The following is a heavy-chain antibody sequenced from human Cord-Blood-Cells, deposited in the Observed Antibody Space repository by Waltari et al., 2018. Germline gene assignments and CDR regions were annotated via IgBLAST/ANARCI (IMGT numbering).Heavy chain of an antibody. Sequence: QVQLVQSGAEVKKPGASVKVSCKASGYTFTGYYMPGVRQAPGQGLEWVGWSNPKRVGTHCAQKFQGWVTMTRDTSISTAYMGLSRLRSDDTAVYYCARELTSFEYDIWGQGTMVTVSS. CDR1: GYTFTGYY. CDR3: ARELTSFEYDI. V-gene: IGHV1-2*04. J-gene: IGHJ3*02. D-gene: IGHD3-3*02. CDR2: SNPKRVGT.